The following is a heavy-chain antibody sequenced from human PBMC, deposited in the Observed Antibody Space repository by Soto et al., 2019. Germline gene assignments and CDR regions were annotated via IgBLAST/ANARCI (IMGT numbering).Heavy chain of an antibody. V-gene: IGHV4-39*01. CDR3: ARHSFRSIGQWLVLERKNWFDP. Sequence: PSETLSLTCTVSGGSISSSSYYWGWIRQPPGKGLEWIGSIYYSGSTYYNPSLKSRVTISVDTSKNQFSLKLSSVTAADTAVYYCARHSFRSIGQWLVLERKNWFDPWGQGTLVTVDS. CDR2: IYYSGST. CDR1: GGSISSSSYY. J-gene: IGHJ5*02. D-gene: IGHD6-19*01.